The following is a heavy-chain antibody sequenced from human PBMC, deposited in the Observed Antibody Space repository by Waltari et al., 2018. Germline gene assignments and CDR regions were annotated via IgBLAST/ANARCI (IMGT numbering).Heavy chain of an antibody. CDR1: GGSISSSSYY. CDR2: IYYSGST. Sequence: QLQLQESGPGLVKPSETLSLTCTVSGGSISSSSYYWGWIRQPPGKGLEWIGSIYYSGSTYYNPSLKSRVTISVDTSNNQFSLKLSSVTAADTAVYYCATDRATGIAAAGVYDYWGQGTLVTVSS. CDR3: ATDRATGIAAAGVYDY. V-gene: IGHV4-39*07. J-gene: IGHJ4*02. D-gene: IGHD6-13*01.